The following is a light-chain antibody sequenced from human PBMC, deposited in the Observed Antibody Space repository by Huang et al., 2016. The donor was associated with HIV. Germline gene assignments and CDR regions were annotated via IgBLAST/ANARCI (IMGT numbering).Light chain of an antibody. CDR1: QTISNW. J-gene: IGKJ2*01. CDR3: QHYDNYPYT. V-gene: IGKV1-5*03. Sequence: DIQMTQSPATLSASVGDRVTIACRASQTISNWVAWYQQKPGKAPKLLIYKTSSLESGVPSRFSGSGSGTEFTLTISSLQPDDSATYYCQHYDNYPYTFGQGTKLEIK. CDR2: KTS.